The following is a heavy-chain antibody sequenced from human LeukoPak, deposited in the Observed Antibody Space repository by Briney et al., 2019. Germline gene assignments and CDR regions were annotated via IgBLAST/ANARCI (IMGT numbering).Heavy chain of an antibody. V-gene: IGHV4-59*01. CDR3: ARLTTMTIGTYYYYMDV. D-gene: IGHD3-22*01. CDR1: GGSMNTYY. Sequence: PSETLSLTCTVSGGSMNTYYWSWIRQPPGKGLEWIGYVYYRGSTNYSPSLKSRVTISADTPKNQFSLKLISVTAADTAVYFCARLTTMTIGTYYYYMDVWGKGTTVIVSS. CDR2: VYYRGST. J-gene: IGHJ6*03.